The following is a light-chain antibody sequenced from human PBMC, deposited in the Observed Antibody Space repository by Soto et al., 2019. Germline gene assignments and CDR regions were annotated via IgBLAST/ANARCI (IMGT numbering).Light chain of an antibody. CDR1: ESVSSSY. J-gene: IGKJ4*01. V-gene: IGKV3D-20*02. CDR2: GAT. CDR3: QQRSVWPPLN. Sequence: EIVLTQSPCTLSLSPGESATLSCGASESVSSSYLAWYQQKPGQAPRLLIYGATTRLRGVPDRFSGSGYGRDFTLTISSLEPEDFAVYYCQQRSVWPPLNFGGGTKVEIK.